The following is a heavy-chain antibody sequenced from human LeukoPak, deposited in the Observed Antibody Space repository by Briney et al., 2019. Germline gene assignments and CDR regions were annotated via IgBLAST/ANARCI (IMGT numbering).Heavy chain of an antibody. CDR2: IYTSGST. CDR1: GGSISSYY. V-gene: IGHV4-4*07. J-gene: IGHJ4*02. CDR3: ARANCGAYCYSPDY. D-gene: IGHD2-21*01. Sequence: NPSETLSLTCTVSGGSISSYYWSWVRQPAGKGLEWIGRIYTSGSTNYNPSLKSRVTMSVDTSKNQFSLKLSSVTAADTAVYYCARANCGAYCYSPDYWGQGTLVAVSS.